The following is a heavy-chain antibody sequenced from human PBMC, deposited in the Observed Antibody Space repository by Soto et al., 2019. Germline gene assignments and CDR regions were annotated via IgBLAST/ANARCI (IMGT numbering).Heavy chain of an antibody. V-gene: IGHV3-30*18. CDR2: ISYDGSNK. D-gene: IGHD6-19*01. CDR3: AKVDSSGWYLFDY. CDR1: GFTFSSYG. Sequence: QVQLVESGGGVVQPGRPLRLSCAASGFTFSSYGMHWVRQAPGKGLEWVAVISYDGSNKYYADSVKGRFTISRDNSKNTLYLQMNSLRAEDTAVYYCAKVDSSGWYLFDYWGQGTLVTVSS. J-gene: IGHJ4*02.